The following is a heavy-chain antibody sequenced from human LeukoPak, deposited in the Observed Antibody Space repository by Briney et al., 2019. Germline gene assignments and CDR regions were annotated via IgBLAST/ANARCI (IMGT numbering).Heavy chain of an antibody. J-gene: IGHJ4*02. D-gene: IGHD3-10*01. CDR3: ARTPDYYGSGTRGDYFDY. CDR1: GYTFTSYY. CDR2: INPSGGNT. V-gene: IGHV1-46*01. Sequence: ASVKVSCKASGYTFTSYYMHWVRQAPGQGLEWMGIINPSGGNTSYAQKFQGRVTMTRDTSTSTVYMELSSLRSEDTAVYYCARTPDYYGSGTRGDYFDYWGQGTLVTVSS.